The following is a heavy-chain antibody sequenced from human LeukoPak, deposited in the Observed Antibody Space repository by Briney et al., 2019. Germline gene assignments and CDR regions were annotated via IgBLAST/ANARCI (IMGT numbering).Heavy chain of an antibody. CDR1: GYTFTGYY. Sequence: ASVKVSCKASGYTFTGYYMHWVRQAPGQGLEWMGWINPNSGGTNYAQKFQGRVTMTRDTSISTAYMELSRLRSDDTAVYYCARGGLIAVAARGYYYYYMDVWGKGTTVTVSS. CDR3: ARGGLIAVAARGYYYYYMDV. CDR2: INPNSGGT. D-gene: IGHD6-13*01. J-gene: IGHJ6*03. V-gene: IGHV1-2*02.